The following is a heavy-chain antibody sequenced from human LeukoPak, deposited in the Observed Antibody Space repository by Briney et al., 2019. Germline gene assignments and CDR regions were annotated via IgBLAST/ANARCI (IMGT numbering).Heavy chain of an antibody. D-gene: IGHD3-9*01. V-gene: IGHV4-34*01. J-gene: IGHJ4*02. Sequence: SETLSLTCAVYGGSFSGYYWSWIRQPPGKGLEWIGEINHSGSTNYNPSLKSRVTISVDTSKNQFSLKLRSVMAADTAVYYCAPGIFDWLTREEYYFDYWGQGTLVTVSS. CDR3: APGIFDWLTREEYYFDY. CDR1: GGSFSGYY. CDR2: INHSGST.